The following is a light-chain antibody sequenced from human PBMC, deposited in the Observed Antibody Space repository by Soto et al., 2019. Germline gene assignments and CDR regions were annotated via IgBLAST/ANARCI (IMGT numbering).Light chain of an antibody. CDR2: TTS. CDR3: QQSYSTPWT. V-gene: IGKV1-39*01. J-gene: IGKJ1*01. CDR1: QSPRNY. Sequence: DIQMTQSPSSVSASVGDRVTITCRASQSPRNYLNWFQLRPGRAPRLLIYTTSNLQNGVPSRFSGSGSGTDFTLTISSLPPEDSATYYCQQSYSTPWTFGQGTRVEIK.